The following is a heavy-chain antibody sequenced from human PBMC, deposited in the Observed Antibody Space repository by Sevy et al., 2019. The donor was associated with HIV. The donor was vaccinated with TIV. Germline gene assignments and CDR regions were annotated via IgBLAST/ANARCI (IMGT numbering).Heavy chain of an antibody. V-gene: IGHV1-8*01. D-gene: IGHD2-15*01. J-gene: IGHJ6*02. CDR1: GYTFTSHD. CDR3: ARKGGSYLYYYYYGMDV. CDR2: MNPNSGNT. Sequence: ASVKVSCKASGYTFTSHDINWVRQATGQGLEWMGWMNPNSGNTGYAQKFQGRVTMTRNTSISTAYMELSSLRSEDTAVYYCARKGGSYLYYYYYGMDVWGQGTTVTVSS.